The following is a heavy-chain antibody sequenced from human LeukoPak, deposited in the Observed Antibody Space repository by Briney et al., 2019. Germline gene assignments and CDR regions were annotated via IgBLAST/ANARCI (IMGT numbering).Heavy chain of an antibody. CDR3: AKDRPIAAAGTIVDAFDI. Sequence: PGGPVRLSCAAWGFTLWCYAVSGLPQPPGRGREGWAAISGRGGSTYYADSVKGRLTTSEDTSKNTLYLQMTGLTAEDTAVYYCAKDRPIAAAGTIVDAFDIWGQGTMVTVSS. D-gene: IGHD6-13*01. CDR1: GFTLWCYA. J-gene: IGHJ3*02. CDR2: ISGRGGST. V-gene: IGHV3-23*01.